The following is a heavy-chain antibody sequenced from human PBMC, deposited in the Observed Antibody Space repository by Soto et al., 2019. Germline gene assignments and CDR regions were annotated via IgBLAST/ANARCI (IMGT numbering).Heavy chain of an antibody. CDR1: GFTFSNAW. Sequence: GGSLRLSCAASGFTFSNAWMSWVRQAPGKGLEWVGRIKSKTDGGTTDYAAPVKGRFTISRDDSKNTLYLQMNSLKTEDTAVYYCTTDTPDYGSYYSYGMDVWGQGTTVTVSS. V-gene: IGHV3-15*01. CDR2: IKSKTDGGTT. D-gene: IGHD4-17*01. J-gene: IGHJ6*02. CDR3: TTDTPDYGSYYSYGMDV.